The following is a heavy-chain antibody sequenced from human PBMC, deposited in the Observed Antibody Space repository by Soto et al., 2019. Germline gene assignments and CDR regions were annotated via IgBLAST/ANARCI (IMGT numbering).Heavy chain of an antibody. Sequence: ASVKVSCKASGYMFTGYYMHWVRQAPGQGLEWMGWINPDSGGTNYDQKFRGRVTMTRDTSISTAYMELSSLRSDDTAVYYCATKVATFNFDHWGQGTLVTVSS. CDR3: ATKVATFNFDH. CDR1: GYMFTGYY. CDR2: INPDSGGT. D-gene: IGHD5-12*01. J-gene: IGHJ4*02. V-gene: IGHV1-2*02.